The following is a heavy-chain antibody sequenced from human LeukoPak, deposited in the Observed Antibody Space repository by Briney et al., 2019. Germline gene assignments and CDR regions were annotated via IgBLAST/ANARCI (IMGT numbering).Heavy chain of an antibody. D-gene: IGHD1-26*01. CDR3: ARDRGGSYYPEYFQH. CDR2: IKQDGSEK. J-gene: IGHJ1*01. CDR1: GFTFSSYW. Sequence: GGSLRLSCAASGFTFSSYWMSWVRQAPGRGLEWVANIKQDGSEKYYVDSVKGRFTISRDNAKNSLYRQMNSLRAEDTAVYYCARDRGGSYYPEYFQHWGQGTLVTVPS. V-gene: IGHV3-7*01.